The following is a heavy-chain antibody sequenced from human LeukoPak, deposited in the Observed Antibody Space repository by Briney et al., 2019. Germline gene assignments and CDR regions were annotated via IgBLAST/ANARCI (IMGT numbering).Heavy chain of an antibody. Sequence: ASVKVSCKVSGYTLTELSMHWVRQAPGKGLEWMGGFDPEDGETIYAQKFQGRVTMTEDTSTDTAYMELSSLRSDDTAVYYCARVGPEWIQLSRFGAFDIWGQGAMVTVSS. CDR3: ARVGPEWIQLSRFGAFDI. CDR1: GYTLTELS. CDR2: FDPEDGET. D-gene: IGHD5-18*01. J-gene: IGHJ3*02. V-gene: IGHV1-24*01.